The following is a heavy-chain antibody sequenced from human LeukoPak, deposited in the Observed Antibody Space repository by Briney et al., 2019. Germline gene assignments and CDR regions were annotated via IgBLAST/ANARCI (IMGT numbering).Heavy chain of an antibody. V-gene: IGHV3-30*01. J-gene: IGHJ4*02. CDR2: ISYDGSNK. CDR1: GFTFSSYA. Sequence: PGGSLRLSCAASGFTFSSYAMHWVRQAPGKGLEWVAVISYDGSNKYYADSVKGRFTISRDNSKNTLYLQMNSLRAEDTAVYYCARDPEFVTGGDFDYWGQGTLVTVSS. D-gene: IGHD2-8*02. CDR3: ARDPEFVTGGDFDY.